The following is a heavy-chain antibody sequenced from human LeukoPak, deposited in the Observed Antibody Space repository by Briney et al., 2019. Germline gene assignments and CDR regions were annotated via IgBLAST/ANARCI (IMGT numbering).Heavy chain of an antibody. J-gene: IGHJ4*02. CDR3: ARDTQNYYDSSGYHFRGDDY. CDR1: GFTVSSNY. CDR2: IYSGGST. V-gene: IGHV3-66*01. Sequence: GGSLRLSCAASGFTVSSNYMSWVRQAPGKGLEWVSVIYSGGSTYYADSVKGRFTISRDNSKNTLYLQMNSLRAEDTAVYYCARDTQNYYDSSGYHFRGDDYWGQGTLVTVSS. D-gene: IGHD3-22*01.